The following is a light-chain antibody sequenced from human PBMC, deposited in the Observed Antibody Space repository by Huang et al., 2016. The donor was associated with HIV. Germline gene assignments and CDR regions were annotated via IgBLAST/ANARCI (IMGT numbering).Light chain of an antibody. CDR3: QQYNNWPPRFT. J-gene: IGKJ3*01. V-gene: IGKV3-15*01. CDR2: GSS. CDR1: QRVSSN. Sequence: EIVMTQSPATLSVSPGERATPSCRASQRVSSNFAWYQQKPGQAPRLLIYGSSTRATGVPARFRGSGSGTEFTLTISSLQSEDFAVYYCQQYNNWPPRFTFGPGTKVDIK.